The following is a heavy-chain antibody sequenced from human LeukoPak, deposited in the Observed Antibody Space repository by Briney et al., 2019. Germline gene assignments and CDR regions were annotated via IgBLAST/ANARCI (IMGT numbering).Heavy chain of an antibody. J-gene: IGHJ6*02. V-gene: IGHV3-74*01. D-gene: IGHD3-10*01. CDR2: INSDGSST. Sequence: QPGGSLRLSCAASGFTFSSYWMHWVRQAPGKGLVWVSRINSDGSSTSYADSVKGRFTISRDNAKNTLYLQMNSLRAEDTAVYYCASLCGSGSYFCYYYGMDVWGQGTTVTVSS. CDR3: ASLCGSGSYFCYYYGMDV. CDR1: GFTFSSYW.